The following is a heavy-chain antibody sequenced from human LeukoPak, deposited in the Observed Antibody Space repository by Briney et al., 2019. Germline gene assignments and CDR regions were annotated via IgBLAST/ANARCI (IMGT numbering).Heavy chain of an antibody. V-gene: IGHV3-23*01. D-gene: IGHD5-18*01. J-gene: IGHJ4*02. Sequence: GGSLRLSCGASVFTFSSYAMNWVRQAPGKGLEWVSGIIASGGSTYYADSVKGRFTISRDNSKNTLYLQMNSLRAEDTAVYYCAKADGYSYGRYYFDYWGQGTLVTASS. CDR2: IIASGGST. CDR3: AKADGYSYGRYYFDY. CDR1: VFTFSSYA.